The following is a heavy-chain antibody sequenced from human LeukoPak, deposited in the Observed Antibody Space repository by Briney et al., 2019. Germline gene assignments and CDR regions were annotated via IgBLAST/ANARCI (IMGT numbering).Heavy chain of an antibody. CDR3: ARVGYSSGYYYDY. V-gene: IGHV4-31*03. CDR2: IYYSGST. D-gene: IGHD3-22*01. CDR1: GGSISSGGYY. J-gene: IGHJ4*02. Sequence: PSQTLSLTCTVSGGSISSGGYYWSWIRQHPGKGLEWIGYIYYSGSTYYNPSLKSRVTISVDTSKNQFSLKLSSVTAADTAVYYCARVGYSSGYYYDYWGQGTLVTVSS.